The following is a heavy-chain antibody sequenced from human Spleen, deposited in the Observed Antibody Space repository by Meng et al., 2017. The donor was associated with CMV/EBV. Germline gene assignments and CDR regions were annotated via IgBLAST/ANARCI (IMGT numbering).Heavy chain of an antibody. D-gene: IGHD3-9*01. V-gene: IGHV4-39*07. J-gene: IGHJ4*02. CDR1: GGPISTSSHY. CDR2: IYYSGST. Sequence: SETLSLTCTVSGGPISTSSHYWGWIRQPPGKGLEWIGSIYYSGSTYYNPSLKSRLTISVDTSKNQFSLKLTSVTAADTAIYYCARDGGSITIFWDWGQGTLVTVSS. CDR3: ARDGGSITIFWD.